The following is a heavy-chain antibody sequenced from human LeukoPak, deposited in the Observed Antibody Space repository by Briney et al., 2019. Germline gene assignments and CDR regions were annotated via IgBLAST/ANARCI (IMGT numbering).Heavy chain of an antibody. CDR3: ARDGRGVPAASGMDV. CDR1: GFTFSSYS. Sequence: GGSLRLSCAASGFTFSSYSMNWVRQAPAKGLEWVSYISSSSSYIYYADSVKGRFTISRDNAKNSLYLQMNSLRAEDTAVYYCARDGRGVPAASGMDVWGQGTTVTVSS. V-gene: IGHV3-21*01. CDR2: ISSSSSYI. J-gene: IGHJ6*02. D-gene: IGHD2-2*01.